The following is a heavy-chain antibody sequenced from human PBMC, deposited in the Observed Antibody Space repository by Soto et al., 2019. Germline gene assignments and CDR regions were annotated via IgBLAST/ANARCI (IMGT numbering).Heavy chain of an antibody. V-gene: IGHV3-23*01. J-gene: IGHJ6*02. CDR2: ISGSGGST. CDR1: GFTFSSYA. Sequence: GGSLRLSCAASGFTFSSYAMSWVRQAPGKGLEWVSAISGSGGSTYYADSVKGRFTISRDNSKNTLYLQMNSLRAEDTAVYYCAKDDLIWFGELYYYGMDVWGQGTTVTVSS. CDR3: AKDDLIWFGELYYYGMDV. D-gene: IGHD3-10*01.